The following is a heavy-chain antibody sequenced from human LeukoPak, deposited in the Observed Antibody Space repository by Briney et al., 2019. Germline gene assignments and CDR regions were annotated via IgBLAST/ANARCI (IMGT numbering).Heavy chain of an antibody. V-gene: IGHV4-34*01. CDR1: GGSFSGYY. CDR2: INHSGST. J-gene: IGHJ3*02. D-gene: IGHD3-22*01. CDR3: ARGRPYYDSSGYYLDAFDI. Sequence: SETLSLTCAVYGGSFSGYYWSWIRQPPGKGLEWIGEINHSGSTNYNPSLKSRVTISVDTSKNQFSLKLSSVTAADTAVYYCARGRPYYDSSGYYLDAFDIWGQGTMVTVSS.